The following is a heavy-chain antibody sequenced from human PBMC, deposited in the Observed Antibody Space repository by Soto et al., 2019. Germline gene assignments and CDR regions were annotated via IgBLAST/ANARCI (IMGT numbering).Heavy chain of an antibody. Sequence: QVQLVQSGAEVKKPGASVKVSCKASGYTFTGYYMHWVRQAPGQGLEWMGWINPNSGGTNYAQKFQGGVTMTRDTSISTAYMELSRLRSDDTAVYYCARSLFDAATVTPSDYWGQGTLVTVSS. D-gene: IGHD4-4*01. CDR3: ARSLFDAATVTPSDY. CDR1: GYTFTGYY. V-gene: IGHV1-2*02. J-gene: IGHJ4*02. CDR2: INPNSGGT.